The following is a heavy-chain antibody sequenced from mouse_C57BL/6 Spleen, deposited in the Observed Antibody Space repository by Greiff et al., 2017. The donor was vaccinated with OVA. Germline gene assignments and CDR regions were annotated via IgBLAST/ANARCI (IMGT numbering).Heavy chain of an antibody. CDR2: INPYNGGT. V-gene: IGHV1-19*01. CDR1: GYTFTDYY. D-gene: IGHD2-3*01. CDR3: ARSGDGYFYWYFDV. J-gene: IGHJ1*03. Sequence: EVQLQQSGPVLVKPGASVKMSCKASGYTFTDYYMNWVKQSHGKSLEWIGVINPYNGGTSYNQKFKGKATLTVDKSSSTAYMELNSLTSEDSAVYYCARSGDGYFYWYFDVWGTGTTVTVSS.